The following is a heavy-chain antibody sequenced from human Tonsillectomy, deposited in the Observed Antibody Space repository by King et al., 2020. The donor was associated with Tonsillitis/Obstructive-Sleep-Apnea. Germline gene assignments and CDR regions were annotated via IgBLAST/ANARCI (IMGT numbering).Heavy chain of an antibody. CDR1: GFTFTSYA. CDR3: AKGQGGGYYDSCCHSLDY. CDR2: ISGSGGST. D-gene: IGHD3-22*01. Sequence: VQLVESGGGLVQPGESLRLSCAASGFTFTSYAMSWVRQAPGKGLEWDSTISGSGGSTFYADSVKGRFTISRDNSKNTLYLQMNSLRADDTAVYYCAKGQGGGYYDSCCHSLDYWGQGTLVTVSS. J-gene: IGHJ4*02. V-gene: IGHV3-23*04.